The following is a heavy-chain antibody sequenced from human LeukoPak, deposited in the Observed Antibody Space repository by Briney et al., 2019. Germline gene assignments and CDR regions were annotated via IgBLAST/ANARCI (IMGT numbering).Heavy chain of an antibody. CDR1: GGSFSGYY. Sequence: PSETLSLTCAVYGGSFSGYYWSWIRQPPGKGLEWIGEINHSGSTNYNPSLKRRVTISVDTSKNQFSLKLSSVTAADTAVYYCARPQWLVYWGAVDASYYFDYWGQGTLVTVSS. CDR2: INHSGST. CDR3: ARPQWLVYWGAVDASYYFDY. V-gene: IGHV4-34*01. J-gene: IGHJ4*02. D-gene: IGHD6-19*01.